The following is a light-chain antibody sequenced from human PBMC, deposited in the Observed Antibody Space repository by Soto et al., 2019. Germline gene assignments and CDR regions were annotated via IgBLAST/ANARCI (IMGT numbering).Light chain of an antibody. Sequence: QSALTQPASVSGSPGQSITISCTGTSSDVGGYNYVSWYQHHPGKAPQLMIYDVSIRPSGVSNRFSGSKSGNTASLTISVLQAEDEADYYCSSYTSSSTLVVFGGGSKPTVL. V-gene: IGLV2-14*03. CDR1: SSDVGGYNY. CDR3: SSYTSSSTLVV. J-gene: IGLJ2*01. CDR2: DVS.